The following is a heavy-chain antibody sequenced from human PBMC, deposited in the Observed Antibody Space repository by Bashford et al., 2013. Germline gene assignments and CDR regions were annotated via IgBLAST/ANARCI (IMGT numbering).Heavy chain of an antibody. D-gene: IGHD3-10*01. Sequence: SETLSLTCAVYGGSFSGYYWSWIRQPPGKGLEWIGSIYYTGSTYYNASLESRVTISVDTSKNQFSLKLSSVTAADTAVYYCARSGYGSGSYFNLFDYWGQGNPGHRLL. CDR3: ARSGYGSGSYFNLFDY. J-gene: IGHJ4*02. V-gene: IGHV4-34*01. CDR2: IYYTGST. CDR1: GGSFSGYY.